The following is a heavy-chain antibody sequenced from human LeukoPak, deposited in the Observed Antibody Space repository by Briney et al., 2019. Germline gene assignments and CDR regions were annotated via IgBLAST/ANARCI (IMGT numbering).Heavy chain of an antibody. V-gene: IGHV3-15*01. CDR1: GFTFNNAW. J-gene: IGHJ6*03. CDR2: IKTKSDGGTT. Sequence: GGSLRLTCAASGFTFNNAWMSWVRQAPGKGLEWVGRIKTKSDGGTTDYAAPVKDRFTISRDDSKNTLYLQMNSLKIEDTAVYYCTTDQSGSTYNYYYYYMDVWGKGTTVPVSS. D-gene: IGHD1-26*01. CDR3: TTDQSGSTYNYYYYYMDV.